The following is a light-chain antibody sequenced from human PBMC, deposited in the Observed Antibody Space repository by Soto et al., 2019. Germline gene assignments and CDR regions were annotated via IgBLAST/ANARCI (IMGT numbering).Light chain of an antibody. CDR2: GAS. J-gene: IGKJ5*01. CDR3: QQYGSSSIT. Sequence: EIVLTQYAGTLSLSPGDRATLTCRASQSVSSSYLAWYQQKPGQAPRLLIYGASSRATGIPDRFSGSGSGTDFTLTISRLEPEDFAVYYCQQYGSSSITFGQGTRLEIK. CDR1: QSVSSSY. V-gene: IGKV3-20*01.